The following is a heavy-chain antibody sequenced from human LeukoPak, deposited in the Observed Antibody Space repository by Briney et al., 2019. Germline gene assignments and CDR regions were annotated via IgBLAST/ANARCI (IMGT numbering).Heavy chain of an antibody. Sequence: ASVKVSCKASGGTFSSYAISWVRQAPGQGLEWMRIINPSGGSTSYAQKFQGRVTMTRDTSTSTVYMELSSLRSEDTAVYYCASGRGGNWFDPWGQGTLVTVSS. CDR1: GGTFSSYA. CDR2: INPSGGST. V-gene: IGHV1-46*01. J-gene: IGHJ5*02. CDR3: ASGRGGNWFDP. D-gene: IGHD3-16*01.